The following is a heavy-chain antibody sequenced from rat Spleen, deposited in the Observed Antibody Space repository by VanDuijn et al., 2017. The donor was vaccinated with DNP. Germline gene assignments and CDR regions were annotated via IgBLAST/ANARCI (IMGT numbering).Heavy chain of an antibody. CDR2: ISYDGSST. CDR3: ARHDYGSPFTY. J-gene: IGHJ3*01. V-gene: IGHV5-7*01. D-gene: IGHD1-8*01. CDR1: GFTFSDYN. Sequence: EVQLVESGGGLVQPGRSLKLSCAASGFTFSDYNMAWVRQAPKKGLEWVATISYDGSSTYYRDSVKGRFTISRDNAKSTLYLQLDSLRSEDTATYYCARHDYGSPFTYWGQGTLVTVSS.